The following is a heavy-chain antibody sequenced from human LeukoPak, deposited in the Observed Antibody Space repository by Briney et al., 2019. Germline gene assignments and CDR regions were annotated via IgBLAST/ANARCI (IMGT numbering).Heavy chain of an antibody. D-gene: IGHD5-24*01. CDR1: GYRLTNYW. V-gene: IGHV5-51*01. CDR3: AGGGIRDGYNFFDY. CDR2: IYPGDSDT. Sequence: GESLKISCKGSGYRLTNYWIGWVRQMPGKGLEWMGIIYPGDSDTRYSPSFQGQVTVSADKSISTAYLQWSSLKASDTAMYYCAGGGIRDGYNFFDYWGQGALVTVSS. J-gene: IGHJ4*02.